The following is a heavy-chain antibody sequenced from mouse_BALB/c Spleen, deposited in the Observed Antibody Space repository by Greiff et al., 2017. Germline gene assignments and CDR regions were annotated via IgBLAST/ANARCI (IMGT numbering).Heavy chain of an antibody. CDR2: ISSGSSTI. J-gene: IGHJ3*01. V-gene: IGHV5-17*02. CDR3: AREGYGIAY. Sequence: EVQLVESGGGLVQPGGSRKLSCAASGFTFSSFGMHWVRQAPEKGLEWVAYISSGSSTIYYADTVKGRFTISRDNPKNTLFLQMTSLRSEDTAMYYCAREGYGIAYWGQGTLVTVSA. D-gene: IGHD1-1*01. CDR1: GFTFSSFG.